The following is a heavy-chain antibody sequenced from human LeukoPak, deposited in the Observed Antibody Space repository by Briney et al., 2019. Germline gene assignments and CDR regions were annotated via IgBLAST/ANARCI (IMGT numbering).Heavy chain of an antibody. D-gene: IGHD5-18*01. J-gene: IGHJ4*02. CDR3: TGYGLDY. V-gene: IGHV3-53*01. CDR1: GFTVNSNY. CDR2: IYSGGSA. Sequence: QAGGSLRLSCAASGFTVNSNYMSWVRQAPGKGLGWVSVIYSGGSAYYADSVKGRFTISRDNSKNTLYLQMNSLGADDTAIYYCTGYGLDYWGQGTLVTVSS.